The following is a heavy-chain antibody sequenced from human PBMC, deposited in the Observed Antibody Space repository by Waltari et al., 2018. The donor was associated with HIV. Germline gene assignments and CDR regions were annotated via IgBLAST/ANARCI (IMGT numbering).Heavy chain of an antibody. Sequence: QAQLAQSGAEVKKPGASVKVSCKASGYTFTSYGTSWVRQAPGQGLEWLGWISAYNGNTTYAQKLQGRVTMTTDTSTSTAYMELRSLRSDDTAVYYCARVGCSSASCYSGWFDPWGQGTLVTVSS. D-gene: IGHD2-2*01. CDR2: ISAYNGNT. CDR1: GYTFTSYG. J-gene: IGHJ5*02. V-gene: IGHV1-18*01. CDR3: ARVGCSSASCYSGWFDP.